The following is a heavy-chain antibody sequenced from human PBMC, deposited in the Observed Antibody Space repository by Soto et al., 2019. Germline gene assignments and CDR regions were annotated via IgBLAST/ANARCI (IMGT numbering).Heavy chain of an antibody. Sequence: SETLSLTCTVSGGSISSGGYYWSWIRQHPGKGLEWIGYIYYSGSTYYNPSLKSRVTISVDTSKNQFSLKLSSVTAADTAVYYCARGSHSTAQFDYWGQGTLVTVS. CDR2: IYYSGST. V-gene: IGHV4-31*03. D-gene: IGHD2-2*01. CDR1: GGSISSGGYY. CDR3: ARGSHSTAQFDY. J-gene: IGHJ4*02.